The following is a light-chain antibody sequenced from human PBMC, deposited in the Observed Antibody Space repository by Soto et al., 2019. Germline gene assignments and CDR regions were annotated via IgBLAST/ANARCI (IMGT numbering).Light chain of an antibody. V-gene: IGKV3-20*01. J-gene: IGKJ3*01. CDR1: RFVSNYY. Sequence: DIVLTQSPGTLSLSPGDRATLSCRTSRFVSNYYVAWYQQRPGQAPRLLIYAVSSRATDIPDRFSGSGSGTDFTLTISRLEPEDFAVYYCQHYADSPPVFTFGPGTKVEI. CDR3: QHYADSPPVFT. CDR2: AVS.